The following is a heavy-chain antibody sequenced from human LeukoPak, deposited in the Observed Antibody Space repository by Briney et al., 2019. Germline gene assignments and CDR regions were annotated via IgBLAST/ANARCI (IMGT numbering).Heavy chain of an antibody. Sequence: GGSLRLSCAASGFTFSSYSMNWVRQAPGKGLGWVSYISGSSGTRYYADSVKGRFTISRDNAKNSLYLQMNSLRAEDTAVYYCARAPYTSGWYRGDNDYWGQGTLVTVSS. D-gene: IGHD6-19*01. CDR2: ISGSSGTR. CDR3: ARAPYTSGWYRGDNDY. V-gene: IGHV3-48*01. J-gene: IGHJ4*02. CDR1: GFTFSSYS.